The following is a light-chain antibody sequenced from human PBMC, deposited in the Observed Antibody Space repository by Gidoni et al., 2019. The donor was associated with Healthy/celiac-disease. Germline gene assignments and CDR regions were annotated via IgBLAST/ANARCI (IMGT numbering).Light chain of an antibody. CDR1: QSVSSSY. CDR2: GAS. CDR3: QQYGSSLGT. Sequence: ESVLTQSPGTLSLSPGERATLSCRASQSVSSSYFAWYQQKPGQAPRLLVYGASSTATGIPDRFSGSASGTDSTLTISRLEPEDFAVYYCQQYGSSLGTFGRGTKVEIK. J-gene: IGKJ1*01. V-gene: IGKV3-20*01.